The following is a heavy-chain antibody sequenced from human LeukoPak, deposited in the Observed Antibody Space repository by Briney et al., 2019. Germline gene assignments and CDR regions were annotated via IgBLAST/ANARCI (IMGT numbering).Heavy chain of an antibody. V-gene: IGHV4-39*01. D-gene: IGHD3-10*01. Sequence: SETLSLTCSVSGGSISSSDDYWGFVRQTPGKGLEWMGSIYYTGSSHYNPSLKSRVTISIDTSKNQFSLKLSSVTAADTAVYYCARHRPITRFYYYYMDVWGKGTTVTISS. CDR1: GGSISSSDDY. CDR3: ARHRPITRFYYYYMDV. CDR2: IYYTGSS. J-gene: IGHJ6*03.